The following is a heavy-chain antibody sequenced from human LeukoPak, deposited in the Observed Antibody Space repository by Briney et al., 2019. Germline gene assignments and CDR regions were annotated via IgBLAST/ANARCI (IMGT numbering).Heavy chain of an antibody. D-gene: IGHD2/OR15-2a*01. V-gene: IGHV4-39*01. CDR2: IYYSGNT. CDR1: GVSISSSNSY. CDR3: ARSGLSRFGF. J-gene: IGHJ4*02. Sequence: SETLSLTCTVSGVSISSSNSYWGWIRQPPGKGLEWIGSIYYSGNTYYNASLKSQVSISIDTSKNQFSLRLTSVTAADTAVYYCARSGLSRFGFWGQGTLVTVSS.